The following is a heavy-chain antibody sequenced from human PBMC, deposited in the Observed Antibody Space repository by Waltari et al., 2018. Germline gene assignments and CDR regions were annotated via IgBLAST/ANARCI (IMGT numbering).Heavy chain of an antibody. J-gene: IGHJ6*02. CDR3: AKDNFGMDV. CDR1: GFMSSAYS. V-gene: IGHV3-21*01. Sequence: EPHLVQSGGCLVQPGGSLRLSCEASGFMSSAYSMNWVRQAPGKGLEWVSSISASTSYIYYAASVEGRFTISRDNARNSLFLQMNSLRAEDTAVYYCAKDNFGMDVWGQGTTVTVS. CDR2: ISASTSYI. D-gene: IGHD3-16*01.